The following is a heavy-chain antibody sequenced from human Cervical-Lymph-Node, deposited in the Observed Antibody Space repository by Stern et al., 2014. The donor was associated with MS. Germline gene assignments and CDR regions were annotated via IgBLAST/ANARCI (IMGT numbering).Heavy chain of an antibody. Sequence: VQLVESGPGLVKPSETLSLTCSVSGGSISSYYWNWIRQPPGKGLEWIANVHYSGTTNYNPSLKSRVTILLATSINKIPRKLPSVTAADTAVYYCAGSGTYYPDYWGQGILVTVSS. CDR2: VHYSGTT. J-gene: IGHJ4*02. CDR1: GGSISSYY. V-gene: IGHV4-59*08. CDR3: AGSGTYYPDY. D-gene: IGHD3-3*01.